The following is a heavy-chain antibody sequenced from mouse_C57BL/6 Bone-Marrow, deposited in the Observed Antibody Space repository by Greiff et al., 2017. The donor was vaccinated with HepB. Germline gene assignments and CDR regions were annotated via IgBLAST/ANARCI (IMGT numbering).Heavy chain of an antibody. J-gene: IGHJ1*03. CDR1: GFTFSDYY. D-gene: IGHD1-1*01. CDR3: ARDPYYYGSSYHWYFDD. V-gene: IGHV5-16*01. Sequence: EVKLVESEGGLVQPGSSMKLSCTASGFTFSDYYMPWVRQVPEKGLEWVANINYDGSSTYYLDTLKSRFIISRDNAKNTPYLQMSSLKSEDTATYDGARDPYYYGSSYHWYFDDWGTGTTVTVSS. CDR2: INYDGSST.